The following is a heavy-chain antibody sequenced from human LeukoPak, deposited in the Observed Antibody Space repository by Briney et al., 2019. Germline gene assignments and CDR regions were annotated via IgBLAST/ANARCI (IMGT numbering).Heavy chain of an antibody. CDR3: ARDEGSTYNQLDY. Sequence: GAPVKVSCKASGYTFDNFYIHWVRQAPGQGPEWMGWINGNDGSTNYALKFQGRVTMTRVTAISTVYMDLSGLRPDDTAIYYCARDEGSTYNQLDYWGQGTLVTVSS. J-gene: IGHJ4*02. CDR2: INGNDGST. CDR1: GYTFDNFY. D-gene: IGHD1-14*01. V-gene: IGHV1-2*02.